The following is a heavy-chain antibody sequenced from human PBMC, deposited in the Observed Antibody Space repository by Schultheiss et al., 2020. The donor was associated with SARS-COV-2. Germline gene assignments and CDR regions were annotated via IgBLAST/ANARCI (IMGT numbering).Heavy chain of an antibody. Sequence: GGSLRLSFAASGFTFSTYVMSWVRQAPGKGLELVAGISGSGDDTYYADSVKGRFTISRDNSKNTLYVQMSSLRAEDTAVYYCAKRRDSSGFDYWGQGTLVTVSS. D-gene: IGHD3-22*01. CDR2: ISGSGDDT. CDR3: AKRRDSSGFDY. J-gene: IGHJ4*02. CDR1: GFTFSTYV. V-gene: IGHV3-23*01.